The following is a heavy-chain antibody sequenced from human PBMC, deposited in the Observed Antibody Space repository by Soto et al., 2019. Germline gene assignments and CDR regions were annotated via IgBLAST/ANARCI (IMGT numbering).Heavy chain of an antibody. D-gene: IGHD1-1*01. V-gene: IGHV1-18*01. CDR1: GYTFTTYG. J-gene: IGHJ6*03. CDR2: ISAYNGNT. Sequence: QVQLVQSGAEVKKPGASVKVSCNASGYTFTTYGISWVRQAPGQGLEWMGWISAYNGNTNYAQKLQGRVTMTTDTSTSTAYMELRSLRSDDTAVYYCARSVFGNDYYYYYMDVWGKGTTVTVSS. CDR3: ARSVFGNDYYYYYMDV.